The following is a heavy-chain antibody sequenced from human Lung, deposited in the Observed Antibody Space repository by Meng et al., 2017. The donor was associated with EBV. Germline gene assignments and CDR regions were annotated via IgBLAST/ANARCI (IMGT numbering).Heavy chain of an antibody. J-gene: IGHJ4*02. V-gene: IGHV3-23*04. CDR3: AKDVTEGGRGWVCFES. CDR2: ISGSGYGT. CDR1: GFTFRNYA. D-gene: IGHD6-19*01. Sequence: EVQLVESGGGLVQPGGSLRLSCVGSGFTFRNYAISWVRQIAGKGLEWVSGISGSGYGTYYADSVRSRITLSRDNSKNTVYLEMSSLTTDDTGVYYCAKDVTEGGRGWVCFESWGPGTLVTVSS.